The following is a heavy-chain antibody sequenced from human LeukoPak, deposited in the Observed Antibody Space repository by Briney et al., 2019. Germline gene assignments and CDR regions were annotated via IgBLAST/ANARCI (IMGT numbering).Heavy chain of an antibody. J-gene: IGHJ4*02. Sequence: ASVKVSCKASGHTFTNFGITWVRQAPGQGLEWMGWIGADSGNTNFAQKFQGRVTLSIDTSTSTAYIELRTLGSDDTAVYFCAKNRGATWWDLVDYWGQGTLVTVSS. D-gene: IGHD1-26*01. CDR3: AKNRGATWWDLVDY. CDR2: IGADSGNT. CDR1: GHTFTNFG. V-gene: IGHV1-18*01.